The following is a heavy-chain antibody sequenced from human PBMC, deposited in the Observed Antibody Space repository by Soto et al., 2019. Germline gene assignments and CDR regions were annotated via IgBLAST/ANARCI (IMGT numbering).Heavy chain of an antibody. D-gene: IGHD4-17*01. CDR1: GGSFSCYY. J-gene: IGHJ5*02. CDR2: IHDSGNT. V-gene: IGHV4-30-4*01. Sequence: SETLSLTCAVYGGSFSCYYWSWIRQRPGKGLEWIGYIHDSGNTYYNPSLKSRVTISLDTSKNQFSLKVTSMTAADTAVYFCARARGGDSGDYASLFDRWGQGNLVTVSS. CDR3: ARARGGDSGDYASLFDR.